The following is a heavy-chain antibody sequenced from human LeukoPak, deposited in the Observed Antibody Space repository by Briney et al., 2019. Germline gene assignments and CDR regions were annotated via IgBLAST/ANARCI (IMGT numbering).Heavy chain of an antibody. CDR1: GGSFSGYY. D-gene: IGHD5-12*01. CDR3: ARVGRYSGYDCVDFDY. CDR2: INHSGST. J-gene: IGHJ4*02. Sequence: SETLSLTCAVYGGSFSGYYWSWTRQPPGKGLEWIGEINHSGSTNYNPSLKSRVTISVDTSKNQFSLKLSSVTAADTAVYYCARVGRYSGYDCVDFDYWGQGTLVTVSS. V-gene: IGHV4-34*01.